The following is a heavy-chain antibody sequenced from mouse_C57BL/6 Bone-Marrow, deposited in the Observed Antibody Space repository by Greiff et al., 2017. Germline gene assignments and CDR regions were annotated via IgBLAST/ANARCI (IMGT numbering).Heavy chain of an antibody. V-gene: IGHV1-69*01. Sequence: QVQLQQPGAELVMPGASVKLSCKASGYTFTSYWMHWVKQRPGQGLEWIGEIDPSDSYPNYNQKFKGKSTLTVDKSSSTAYMQLSSLTSEDSAVYYCARGLTRDYWGQGTTLTVSS. J-gene: IGHJ2*01. D-gene: IGHD5-5*01. CDR1: GYTFTSYW. CDR2: IDPSDSYP. CDR3: ARGLTRDY.